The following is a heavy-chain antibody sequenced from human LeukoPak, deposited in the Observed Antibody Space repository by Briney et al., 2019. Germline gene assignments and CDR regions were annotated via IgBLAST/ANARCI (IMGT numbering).Heavy chain of an antibody. J-gene: IGHJ5*02. D-gene: IGHD2-15*01. CDR1: GYTFTSYD. CDR2: MNPNRGNT. Sequence: ASVKVSCKASGYTFTSYDINWVRQATGQGLEWMGWMNPNRGNTGYAQKFQGRVTMTRNTSISTAYMELSSLRSEDTAVYYCAKGVGSGASNWFDPWGQGTLVTVSS. CDR3: AKGVGSGASNWFDP. V-gene: IGHV1-8*01.